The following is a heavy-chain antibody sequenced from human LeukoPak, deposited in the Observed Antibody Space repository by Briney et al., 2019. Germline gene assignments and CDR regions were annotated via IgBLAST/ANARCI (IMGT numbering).Heavy chain of an antibody. CDR3: TRASKHGYDY. CDR1: GFTFGDYY. V-gene: IGHV3-49*04. CDR2: IRSKAYGGKT. Sequence: PGGSLRLSCTASGFTFGDYYMSWVRQAPGKGLEWVGFIRSKAYGGKTAYAASVDSRFTISRDDSKSNAYLQMNSLKTEDTAVYYWTRASKHGYDYWGQGTLVNVS. D-gene: IGHD5-24*01. J-gene: IGHJ4*02.